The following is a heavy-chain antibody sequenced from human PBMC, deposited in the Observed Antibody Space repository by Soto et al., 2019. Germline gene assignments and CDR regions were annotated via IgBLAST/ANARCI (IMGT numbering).Heavy chain of an antibody. Sequence: KPGGSLRLSCAASGFTFSSYSMNWVRQAPGKGLEWVSSISSSSSYIYYADSVKGRFTISRDNAKNSLYLQMNSLRAEDTAVYYCARVPREWLRFSSQEFDYWGQGTLVTVSS. CDR3: ARVPREWLRFSSQEFDY. J-gene: IGHJ4*02. CDR2: ISSSSSYI. D-gene: IGHD5-12*01. V-gene: IGHV3-21*01. CDR1: GFTFSSYS.